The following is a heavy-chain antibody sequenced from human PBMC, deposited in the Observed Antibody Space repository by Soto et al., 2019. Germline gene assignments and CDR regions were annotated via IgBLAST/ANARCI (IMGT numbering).Heavy chain of an antibody. V-gene: IGHV4-34*01. J-gene: IGHJ4*02. Sequence: ETLSLTCAVYGGSFSGYYWSWIRHPPGKVLEWIGEINHSGSTNYNPSLKSRVTISVDTSKNQFSLKLNSVTAADTAVYYCARAKLHGSGSYLLGIRYYFAYSSQGTLVIGSS. D-gene: IGHD3-10*01. CDR2: INHSGST. CDR3: ARAKLHGSGSYLLGIRYYFAY. CDR1: GGSFSGYY.